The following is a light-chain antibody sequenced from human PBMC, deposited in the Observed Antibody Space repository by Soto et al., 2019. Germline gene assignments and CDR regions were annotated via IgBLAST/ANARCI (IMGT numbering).Light chain of an antibody. CDR1: QSVTRSY. CDR3: QQYDNSPWT. V-gene: IGKV3-20*01. CDR2: GAS. Sequence: EIVLTQSPGTLSLSPGERATLSCRASQSVTRSYIAWYQQKPGQATRLLIYGASSRATGIPDRFSGSGSGTDFTLPISRLEPEDFAVYYCQQYDNSPWTFGQGTKVEIK. J-gene: IGKJ1*01.